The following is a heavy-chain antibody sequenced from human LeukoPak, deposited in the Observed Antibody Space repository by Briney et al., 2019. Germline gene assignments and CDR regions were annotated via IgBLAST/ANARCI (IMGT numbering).Heavy chain of an antibody. V-gene: IGHV4-59*12. CDR1: GGSISSYY. CDR2: INYSGST. D-gene: IGHD3-3*01. CDR3: ARCDFWSGPRHYYYYMDV. J-gene: IGHJ6*03. Sequence: SETLSLTCTVSGGSISSYYWSWIRQPPGKGLEWIGYINYSGSTYYNSSLKSRVTISVDTSNNQFSLKLMSVTAADTAVYYCARCDFWSGPRHYYYYMDVWGKGTTVTVSS.